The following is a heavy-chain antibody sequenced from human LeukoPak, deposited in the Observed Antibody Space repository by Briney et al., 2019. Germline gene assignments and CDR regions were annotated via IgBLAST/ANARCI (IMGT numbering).Heavy chain of an antibody. CDR2: ISSSGSTI. CDR1: GFTSSSYA. J-gene: IGHJ6*03. CDR3: ARGAYYYYMDV. V-gene: IGHV3-48*04. Sequence: GGSLRLSCAASGFTSSSYAMSWVRQAPGKGLEWVSYISSSGSTIYYADSVKGRFTISRDNAKNSLYPQMNSLRAEDTAVYYCARGAYYYYMDVWGKGTTVTVSS.